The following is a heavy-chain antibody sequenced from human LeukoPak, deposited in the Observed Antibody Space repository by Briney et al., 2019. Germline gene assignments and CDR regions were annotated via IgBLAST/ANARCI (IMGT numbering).Heavy chain of an antibody. V-gene: IGHV1-2*02. CDR1: GYTFTGHD. D-gene: IGHD1-14*01. CDR3: ARSRYKGAPDY. J-gene: IGHJ4*02. Sequence: ASVKVSCKASGYTFTGHDMHWVRQAPGQGLEWMGWINPNSGGTNYAQKFQGRVTMTRDTSISTAYMELSRLRSDDTAVYYCARSRYKGAPDYWGQGTLVTVSS. CDR2: INPNSGGT.